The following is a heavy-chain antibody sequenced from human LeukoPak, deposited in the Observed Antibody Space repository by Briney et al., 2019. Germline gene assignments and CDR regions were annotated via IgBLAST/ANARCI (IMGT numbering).Heavy chain of an antibody. CDR3: AREGLGYSYGY. CDR1: GFTFSRYW. D-gene: IGHD5-18*01. V-gene: IGHV3-74*01. J-gene: IGHJ4*02. Sequence: GGSLRFSCAASGFTFSRYWMHWVRQAPGKGLVWVSRVHSDGSSTYYADSVKGRFTISRDNAKNTPYLQMNSLRAEDTAVYYCAREGLGYSYGYWGQGTLVTVSS. CDR2: VHSDGSST.